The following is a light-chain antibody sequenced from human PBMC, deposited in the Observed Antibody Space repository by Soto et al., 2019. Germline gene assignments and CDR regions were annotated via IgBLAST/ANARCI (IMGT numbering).Light chain of an antibody. Sequence: DVVMTQSPLSLPVTLGQPASISCRSSQSIVYSDGNAYLSWFQQRPGQPPRRLIYRTSNRDSGVPAGFSGRGSGTDFTLTISRVEAEDVGVYYCMQGTVWPPTFGRGTKVEIK. CDR3: MQGTVWPPT. CDR2: RTS. J-gene: IGKJ1*01. V-gene: IGKV2-30*01. CDR1: QSIVYSDGNAY.